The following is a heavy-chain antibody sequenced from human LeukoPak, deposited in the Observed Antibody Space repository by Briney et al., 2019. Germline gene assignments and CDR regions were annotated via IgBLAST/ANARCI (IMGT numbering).Heavy chain of an antibody. CDR1: GVKVRNYW. CDR2: IKQDGGEK. D-gene: IGHD3-3*01. J-gene: IGHJ6*03. CDR3: ARDNGVVHGVYYMDV. Sequence: GGSLRLSHAASGVKVRNYWLTGVRHAPGKGLEWVADIKQDGGEKLYVNSVRGRFTISRDNAKMSLFLQMNSLRAEDTAVYYCARDNGVVHGVYYMDVWVKGTTVTVS. V-gene: IGHV3-7*01.